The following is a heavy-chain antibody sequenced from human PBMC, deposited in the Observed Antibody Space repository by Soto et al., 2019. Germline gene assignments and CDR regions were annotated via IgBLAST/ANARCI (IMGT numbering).Heavy chain of an antibody. Sequence: SETLSLTCTVSGASITCGGYSWSWIRQTPGKGLEWIGYINHLETTFYNPSFESRLTLSIDRAKNQFSLKLHSMSAADRAVYFCARGGGSDYFDYWGQGILVTVSS. CDR2: INHLETT. CDR3: ARGGGSDYFDY. V-gene: IGHV4-30-2*01. J-gene: IGHJ4*02. D-gene: IGHD1-26*01. CDR1: GASITCGGYS.